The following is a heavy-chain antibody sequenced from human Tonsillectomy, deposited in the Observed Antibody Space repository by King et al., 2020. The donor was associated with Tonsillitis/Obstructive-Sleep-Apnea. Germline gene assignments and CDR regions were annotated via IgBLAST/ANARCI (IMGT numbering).Heavy chain of an antibody. D-gene: IGHD6-13*01. CDR1: GFTFSRYG. V-gene: IGHV3-30*18. J-gene: IGHJ4*02. Sequence: QLVQSGGGVVQPGRSLRLSCAASGFTFSRYGMHWVRQAPGKGLEWVAIISYVKKNKFYADSVKGRFTISRDNSKSTLYLQTNSLRTYDTAVYYCAKDLRNSWTFDYWGQGTLVTVSS. CDR2: ISYVKKNK. CDR3: AKDLRNSWTFDY.